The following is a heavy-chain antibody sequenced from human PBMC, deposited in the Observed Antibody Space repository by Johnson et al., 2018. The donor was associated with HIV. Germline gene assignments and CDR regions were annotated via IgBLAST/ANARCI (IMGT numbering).Heavy chain of an antibody. CDR1: GFTFHDYT. Sequence: QVQLVESGGGVVRPGRSLRLSCAASGFTFHDYTMHWVRHTPGKGLEWVAVISYDGSNKYYADSVKGRFTITRDNSKNTRYLQMNSLRAEDTAVYYCAKTTFMIAAAGPLAFDIWGQGTMVTVSS. J-gene: IGHJ3*02. D-gene: IGHD6-13*01. CDR2: ISYDGSNK. CDR3: AKTTFMIAAAGPLAFDI. V-gene: IGHV3-30*18.